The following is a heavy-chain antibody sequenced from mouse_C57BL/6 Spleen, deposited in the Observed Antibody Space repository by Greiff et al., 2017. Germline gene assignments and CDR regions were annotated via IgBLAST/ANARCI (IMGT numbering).Heavy chain of an antibody. J-gene: IGHJ1*03. CDR3: TLGYDGSSRYFDV. D-gene: IGHD1-1*01. Sequence: EVKLMESGGGLVQPGGSMKLSCVASGFTFSNYWMNWVRQSPEKGLEWVAQIRLKSDNYATHYAESVKGRFTISRDDSKSSVYLQMNNLRAEDTGIYYGTLGYDGSSRYFDVWGTGTTVTVSS. V-gene: IGHV6-3*01. CDR1: GFTFSNYW. CDR2: IRLKSDNYAT.